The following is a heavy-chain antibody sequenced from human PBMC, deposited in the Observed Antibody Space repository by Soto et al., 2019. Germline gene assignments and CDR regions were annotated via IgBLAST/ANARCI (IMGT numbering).Heavy chain of an antibody. Sequence: EVQLVESGGGLVQPGGSLRLSCAASGFTFSSYDMHWVRQATGNGMEWVSAIGTAGDTYYPGSVKGRCTISRANAKISWYIPMNSPRAGDTAVYAWARDAYWYFALWGSGTLFAVSS. CDR2: IGTAGDT. CDR3: ARDAYWYFAL. J-gene: IGHJ2*01. V-gene: IGHV3-13*04. CDR1: GFTFSSYD.